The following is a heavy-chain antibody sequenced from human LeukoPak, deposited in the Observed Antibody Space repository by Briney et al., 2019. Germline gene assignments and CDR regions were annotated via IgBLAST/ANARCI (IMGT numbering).Heavy chain of an antibody. CDR3: ATYPPGGGFWSGYYTAGLWFAP. CDR2: INPNSGGT. CDR1: GYTFTGYY. Sequence: ASVKVSCKASGYTFTGYYMHWVRQAPGRGLEWMGWINPNSGGTNYAQKFQGRVSMTRDTSISTAYMELSRLRSDDTAVYYCATYPPGGGFWSGYYTAGLWFAPWGQGTLVTVSS. J-gene: IGHJ5*02. V-gene: IGHV1-2*02. D-gene: IGHD3-3*01.